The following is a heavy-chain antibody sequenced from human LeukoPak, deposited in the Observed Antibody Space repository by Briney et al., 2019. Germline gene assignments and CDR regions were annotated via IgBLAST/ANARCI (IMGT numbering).Heavy chain of an antibody. D-gene: IGHD1-26*01. CDR1: GGSISSSNSY. CDR2: IYSSGST. V-gene: IGHV4-39*07. CDR3: ARKREGPTTGIDS. J-gene: IGHJ4*02. Sequence: SETLSLTCTVSGGSISSSNSYWGWIRQSPGTGLEWIGNIYSSGSTYYNPSLKSRVTISIDTSENQFSLKLSPVTAADTAVYYCARKREGPTTGIDSWGQGTLATVSS.